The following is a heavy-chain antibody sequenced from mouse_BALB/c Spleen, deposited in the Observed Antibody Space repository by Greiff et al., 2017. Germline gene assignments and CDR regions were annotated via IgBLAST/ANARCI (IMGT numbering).Heavy chain of an antibody. CDR1: GYTFTDYN. J-gene: IGHJ4*01. CDR2: INPNNGGT. V-gene: IGHV1-18*01. CDR3: AREGLGSYYYAMDY. Sequence: EVQLQQSGPELVKPGASVKIPCKASGYTFTDYNMDWVKQSHGKSLEWIGDINPNNGGTIYNQKFKGKATLTVDKSSSTAYMELRSLTSEDTAVYYCAREGLGSYYYAMDYWGQGTSVTVSS. D-gene: IGHD4-1*01.